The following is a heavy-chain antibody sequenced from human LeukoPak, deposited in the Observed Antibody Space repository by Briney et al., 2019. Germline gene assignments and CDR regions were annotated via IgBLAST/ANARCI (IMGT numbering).Heavy chain of an antibody. D-gene: IGHD3-22*01. CDR3: ARDRTYYYDTSGYSPSDYGMDV. V-gene: IGHV1-46*01. CDR1: GYSFANNY. J-gene: IGHJ6*02. CDR2: INPSGGST. Sequence: ASVKVSCTASGYSFANNYIHWVRQAPGQGLEWVGIINPSGGSTSYAQNFQGRVTMTRDTSTSTVYMELSSLRSEDTAVYYCARDRTYYYDTSGYSPSDYGMDVWGQGTTVTSSS.